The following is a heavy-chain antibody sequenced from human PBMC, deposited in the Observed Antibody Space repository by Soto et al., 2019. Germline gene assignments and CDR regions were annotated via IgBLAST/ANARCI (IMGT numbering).Heavy chain of an antibody. Sequence: ASVKVSCKASGYTFTSYGFSWVRQAPGQGLEWVGWINAYRGDTNSAKTLQGSVTLTTDTSTGTAYMDLTRLRSDDTAVYSCARDFRSSCTGSSCIYFDYWGQGTQVTVSS. CDR1: GYTFTSYG. J-gene: IGHJ4*02. D-gene: IGHD2-15*01. CDR3: ARDFRSSCTGSSCIYFDY. CDR2: INAYRGDT. V-gene: IGHV1-18*01.